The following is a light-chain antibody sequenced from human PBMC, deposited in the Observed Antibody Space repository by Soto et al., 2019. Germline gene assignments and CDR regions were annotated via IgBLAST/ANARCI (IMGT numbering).Light chain of an antibody. J-gene: IGLJ1*01. CDR1: TSNIGSNY. V-gene: IGLV1-47*02. CDR2: TNN. CDR3: AAWDDRLIVYV. Sequence: QSVLTKPPSASGTPGQRVTISCSGSTSNIGSNYVYWYQHLPGTAPKLLIYTNNQRPSGVPDRFSGSKSGTAASLAIIWLRSEDESDYYCAAWDDRLIVYVFGTGTKLTVL.